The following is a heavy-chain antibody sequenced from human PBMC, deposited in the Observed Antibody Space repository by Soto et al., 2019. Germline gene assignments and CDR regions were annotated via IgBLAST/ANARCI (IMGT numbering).Heavy chain of an antibody. D-gene: IGHD6-25*01. CDR3: ARDGSGLLDY. CDR1: GYSFTAYY. CDR2: INPNTGGT. V-gene: IGHV1-2*04. Sequence: ASVKVSCKASGYSFTAYYVHWVRQAPGQGPEWMGWINPNTGGTVYAQKFQDWVTMTRDTSISTVYMGLNRLTSDDTAPYYCARDGSGLLDYRGHGTLVTVSS. J-gene: IGHJ4*01.